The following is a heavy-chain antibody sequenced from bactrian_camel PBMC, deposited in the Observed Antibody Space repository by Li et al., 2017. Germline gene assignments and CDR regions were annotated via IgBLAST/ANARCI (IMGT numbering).Heavy chain of an antibody. Sequence: HVQLVESGGGSVEAGGSLKLSCTASGITSDYSEMYWYRQAPGNECELVATVASDGRTSYADPVKGRFTVSQDNTENTVYLRMNRLKPEDTAVYYCAAEQYSRPPRLVVTQTPRCPADFGYWGQGTQVTVS. J-gene: IGHJ6*01. CDR2: VASDGRT. CDR1: GITSDYSE. D-gene: IGHD2*01. V-gene: IGHV3S53*01. CDR3: AAEQYSRPPRLVVTQTPRCPADFGY.